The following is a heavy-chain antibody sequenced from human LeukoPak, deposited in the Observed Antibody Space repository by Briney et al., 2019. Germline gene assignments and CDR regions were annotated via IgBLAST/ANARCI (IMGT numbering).Heavy chain of an antibody. Sequence: GASVKVSCKASGFTFTSSAMQWVRQARGQRLEWIGWIVVGSGNTNYAQKFQGRVTMTRDTSISTAYMELSRLRSDDMAVYYCARELVYCGGDCYSVPVAFDIWGQGTMVTVSS. J-gene: IGHJ3*02. V-gene: IGHV1-58*02. D-gene: IGHD2-21*01. CDR2: IVVGSGNT. CDR1: GFTFTSSA. CDR3: ARELVYCGGDCYSVPVAFDI.